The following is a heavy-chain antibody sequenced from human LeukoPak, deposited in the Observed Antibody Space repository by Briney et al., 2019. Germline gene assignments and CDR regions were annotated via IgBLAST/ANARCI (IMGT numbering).Heavy chain of an antibody. CDR1: GYTFTGYY. J-gene: IGHJ6*03. Sequence: ASVKVSCKASGYTFTGYYMHWVRQAPGQGLEWMGWINPNSGGTNYAQKFQGRVTMTRDTSISAAYMELSRLRSEDTAVYYCARGPSITIFGVVIIGAYDYYMDVWGKGTTVTVSS. V-gene: IGHV1-2*02. CDR2: INPNSGGT. CDR3: ARGPSITIFGVVIIGAYDYYMDV. D-gene: IGHD3-3*01.